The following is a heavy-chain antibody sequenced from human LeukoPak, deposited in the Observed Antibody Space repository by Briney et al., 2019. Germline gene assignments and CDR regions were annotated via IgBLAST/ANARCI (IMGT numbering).Heavy chain of an antibody. D-gene: IGHD6-6*01. J-gene: IGHJ5*02. Sequence: ASVKVSCKASGYTFTSYDINWVRQATGQGLEWTGWMNPNNNNVGYAQKFQGRVTMTRDTSISTAYMELGSLTSEDTAVYYCARGAFLPQYRRDFDPWGQGTLVTVSS. V-gene: IGHV1-8*01. CDR1: GYTFTSYD. CDR3: ARGAFLPQYRRDFDP. CDR2: MNPNNNNV.